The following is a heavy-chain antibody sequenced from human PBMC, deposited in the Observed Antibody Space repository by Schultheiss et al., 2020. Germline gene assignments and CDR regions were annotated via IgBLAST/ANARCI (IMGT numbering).Heavy chain of an antibody. CDR2: IYYSGST. CDR3: ARYPRTYFDY. V-gene: IGHV4-30-4*08. J-gene: IGHJ4*02. D-gene: IGHD2-2*01. CDR1: GGSISSGGYY. Sequence: LRLSCAVSGGSISSGGYYWSWIRQHPGKGLEWIGYIYYSGSTNYNPSLKSRVTISVDTSKNQFSLKLSSVTAADTAVYYCARYPRTYFDYWGQGTLVTVSS.